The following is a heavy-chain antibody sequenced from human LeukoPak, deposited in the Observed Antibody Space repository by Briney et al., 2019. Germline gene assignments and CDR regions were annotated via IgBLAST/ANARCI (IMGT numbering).Heavy chain of an antibody. Sequence: PGGSLRLSYAASGFTFSSYAMHWVRQAPGKGLEWVAVISYDGSNKYYADSVKGRFTISRDNSKNTLYLQMNSLRAEDTAVYYCARGVSSPRRPHYYYYYGMDVWGQGTTVTVSS. CDR3: ARGVSSPRRPHYYYYYGMDV. CDR1: GFTFSSYA. CDR2: ISYDGSNK. J-gene: IGHJ6*02. D-gene: IGHD6-6*01. V-gene: IGHV3-30-3*01.